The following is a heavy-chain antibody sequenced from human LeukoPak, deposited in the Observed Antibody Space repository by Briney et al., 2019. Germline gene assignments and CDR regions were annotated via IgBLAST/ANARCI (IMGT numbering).Heavy chain of an antibody. CDR1: GFTVSSNY. J-gene: IGHJ4*02. CDR2: IYSGGTT. Sequence: GGSLRLSCAASGFTVSSNYMSWVRQAPGKGLEWVSVIYSGGTTYYADSVKGRFTISRDNSKNTLYLQMNSLRAEDTAVYYCAKSGDYYGSGSYLLPADYWGQGTLVTVSS. D-gene: IGHD3-10*01. V-gene: IGHV3-53*01. CDR3: AKSGDYYGSGSYLLPADY.